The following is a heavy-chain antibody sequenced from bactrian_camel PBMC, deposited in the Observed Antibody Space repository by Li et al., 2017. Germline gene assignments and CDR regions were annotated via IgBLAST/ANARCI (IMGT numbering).Heavy chain of an antibody. Sequence: HVQLVESGGGSVKAGGSVRLSCEVSGYTVSNNCMAWFRQAPGKEREGVAAVSTAGGATYYADSVRGRFTISRDNVKNTVYLQMNSLKPEDTAKYYCAARNGAGTYAGQGTQVTVS. CDR2: VSTAGGAT. V-gene: IGHV3S1*01. CDR1: GYTVSNNC. D-gene: IGHD6*01. J-gene: IGHJ4*01.